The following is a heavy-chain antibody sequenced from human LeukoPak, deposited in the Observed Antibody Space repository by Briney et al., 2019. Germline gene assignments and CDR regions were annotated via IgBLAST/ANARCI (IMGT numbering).Heavy chain of an antibody. CDR3: ARGYYAGRGHHFEY. CDR1: GFTFSGYG. V-gene: IGHV3-33*01. D-gene: IGHD3-22*01. Sequence: GKSLRLSCATSGFTFSGYGMHWVRQAPGKGLEWVTVIWSDGSNKYYADSVKGRFTVSRDNSKNTLYLQMNSLRAEDTAVYYCARGYYAGRGHHFEYWGQGTLVTVSS. CDR2: IWSDGSNK. J-gene: IGHJ4*02.